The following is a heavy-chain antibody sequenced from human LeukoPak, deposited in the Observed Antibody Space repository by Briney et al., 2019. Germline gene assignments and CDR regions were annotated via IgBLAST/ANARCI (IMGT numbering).Heavy chain of an antibody. CDR3: ASYYYDSSGYFDY. V-gene: IGHV3-21*01. Sequence: GGSLRLSCAASGFTFSSYSMNWVRQAPGKGLEWVSSISSSSSYIYYADSAKGRFTISRDNAKNSLYLQMNSLRAEGTAVYYCASYYYDSSGYFDYWGQGTLVTVSS. CDR1: GFTFSSYS. J-gene: IGHJ4*02. CDR2: ISSSSSYI. D-gene: IGHD3-22*01.